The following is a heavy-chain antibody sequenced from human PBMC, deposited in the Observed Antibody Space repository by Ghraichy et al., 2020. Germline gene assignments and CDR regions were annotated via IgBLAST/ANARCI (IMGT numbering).Heavy chain of an antibody. D-gene: IGHD6-19*01. CDR3: ARLGSSGWLRQYYFDY. V-gene: IGHV4-4*09. CDR2: IYTSGST. J-gene: IGHJ4*02. CDR1: GGSISSYY. Sequence: SETLSLTCTVSGGSISSYYWSWIRQPPGKGLEWIGYIYTSGSTNYNPSLKSRVTISVDTSKNQFSLKLSSVTAADTAVYYCARLGSSGWLRQYYFDYWGQGTLVTVSS.